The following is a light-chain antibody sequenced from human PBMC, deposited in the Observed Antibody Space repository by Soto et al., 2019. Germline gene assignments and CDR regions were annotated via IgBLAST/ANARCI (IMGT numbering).Light chain of an antibody. Sequence: QSALTQPASVSGSPGQSITISCTGTSSDVGSYNLVSWYQQHPGKAPKLMIYEVSKRPSGVSNRFSGSKSGNTASLTISGLQAEDEADYYCCSYAGSIPYGFGTGTKVTVL. CDR1: SSDVGSYNL. CDR3: CSYAGSIPYG. CDR2: EVS. V-gene: IGLV2-23*02. J-gene: IGLJ1*01.